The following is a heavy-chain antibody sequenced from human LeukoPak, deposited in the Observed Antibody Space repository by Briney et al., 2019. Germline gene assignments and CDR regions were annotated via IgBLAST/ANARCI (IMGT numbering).Heavy chain of an antibody. CDR3: AKDAIVATIDYYYYYMDV. D-gene: IGHD5-12*01. Sequence: SGGSLRLSCAASGFTFSSYAMSWVRQAPGKGLEWVSAISGSGGSTYYADSVKGRFTISRDNSKNTLYLQMNSLRAEDTAVYYCAKDAIVATIDYYYYYMDVWGKGTTVTVSS. CDR2: ISGSGGST. V-gene: IGHV3-23*01. CDR1: GFTFSSYA. J-gene: IGHJ6*03.